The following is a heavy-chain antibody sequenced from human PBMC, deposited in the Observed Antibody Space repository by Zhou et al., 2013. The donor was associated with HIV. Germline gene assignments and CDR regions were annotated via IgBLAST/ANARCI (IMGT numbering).Heavy chain of an antibody. D-gene: IGHD2-15*01. J-gene: IGHJ1*01. CDR1: GYNFANYS. CDR2: ISAQSGNA. Sequence: QVQLVQSGGEIKRSGASVKVSCKASGYNFANYSISWVRQAPGHGLEWVGWISAQSGNADYAQKWQGRVSMTRNTYTNTAYMDLRNLRPDDTAVYYCARGYRRSRTSKYFHHWARAPSS. V-gene: IGHV1-18*01. CDR3: ARGYRRSRTSKYFHH.